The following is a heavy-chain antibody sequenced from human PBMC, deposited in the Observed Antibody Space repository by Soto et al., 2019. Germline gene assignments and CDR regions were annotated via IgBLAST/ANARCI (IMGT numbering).Heavy chain of an antibody. V-gene: IGHV1-46*01. J-gene: IGHJ3*01. Sequence: ASVKVSCKASGYTFTSYYMHWVRQAPGQGLEWMGIINPSGGSTRYAQKFQGRVTMTRDTSTGTVYMELSSLRSEDTAMYYCMRVYCSRNDCYLEADDVWGQGTLVTVSS. D-gene: IGHD2-2*01. CDR3: MRVYCSRNDCYLEADDV. CDR2: INPSGGST. CDR1: GYTFTSYY.